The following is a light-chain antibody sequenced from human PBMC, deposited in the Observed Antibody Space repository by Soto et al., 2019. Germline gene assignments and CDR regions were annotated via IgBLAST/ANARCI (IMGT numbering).Light chain of an antibody. J-gene: IGKJ4*01. CDR1: QSVSSSY. CDR2: GAS. CDR3: QQYGCSPLP. Sequence: EIVLTQSPGTLSLSPGERATLSCRASQSVSSSYLAWYQQKPGQAPRLLIYGASSRATGIPDRFSGSGSGTDFTLTISRLEPEDFAVYYCQQYGCSPLPFGGGTKVEIK. V-gene: IGKV3-20*01.